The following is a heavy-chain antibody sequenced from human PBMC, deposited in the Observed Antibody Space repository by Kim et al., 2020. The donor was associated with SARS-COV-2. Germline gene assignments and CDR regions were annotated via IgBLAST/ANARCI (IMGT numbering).Heavy chain of an antibody. CDR2: ISSSAITV. J-gene: IGHJ4*02. CDR3: VRALRGYTSGRGGY. D-gene: IGHD5-18*01. CDR1: GFSFSVYY. V-gene: IGHV3-11*04. Sequence: GVSLRLSCAASGFSFSVYYMSWIRQAPGKGLEWISYISSSAITVDYADTVKGRFTISRDNAKNSLYLQKNSLRDADTARYYSVRALRGYTSGRGGYWGQGSLVTVSS.